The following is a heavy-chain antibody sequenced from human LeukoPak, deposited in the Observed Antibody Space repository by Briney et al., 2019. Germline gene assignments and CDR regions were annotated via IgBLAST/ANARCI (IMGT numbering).Heavy chain of an antibody. CDR2: INYRGST. CDR1: GGSISSGTYY. D-gene: IGHD4-17*01. Sequence: PSETLSLTCTVSGGSISSGTYYRAWIRQPPGKGLEYIGSINYRGSTYYNPSLKSRVTISVDTSKNQFSLKLSSVTAADTAVYYCARHTLNTVLYVWGKGTTVTISS. CDR3: ARHTLNTVLYV. J-gene: IGHJ6*04. V-gene: IGHV4-39*01.